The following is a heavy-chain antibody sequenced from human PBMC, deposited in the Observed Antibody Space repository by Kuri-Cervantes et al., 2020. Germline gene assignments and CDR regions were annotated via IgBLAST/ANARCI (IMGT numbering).Heavy chain of an antibody. CDR1: GYTFTSYD. CDR3: ARDRPDYYDSSDPRTATYNWFDP. V-gene: IGHV1-46*01. D-gene: IGHD3-22*01. J-gene: IGHJ5*02. Sequence: ASVKVSCKASGYTFTSYDSNWVRQATGQGLEWMGIINPSGGSTSYAQKFQGRVTMTRDTSTSTAYMELRSLRSDDTAVYYCARDRPDYYDSSDPRTATYNWFDPWGQGTLVTVSS. CDR2: INPSGGST.